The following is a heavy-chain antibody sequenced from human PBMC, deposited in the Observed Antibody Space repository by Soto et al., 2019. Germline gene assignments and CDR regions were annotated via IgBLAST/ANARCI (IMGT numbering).Heavy chain of an antibody. Sequence: QLQLQESGPGLVKPSETLSLTCAVSGGSISSSSHYWGWIRQTPGKGLEWIGSIYYRGNTYYIPSLKSRVTISVEPSKNQFSMNVTSVSAADTAVYYCARHGAAAGTNWYFDLWGRGTLVTVSP. CDR1: GGSISSSSHY. J-gene: IGHJ2*01. V-gene: IGHV4-39*01. D-gene: IGHD6-13*01. CDR2: IYYRGNT. CDR3: ARHGAAAGTNWYFDL.